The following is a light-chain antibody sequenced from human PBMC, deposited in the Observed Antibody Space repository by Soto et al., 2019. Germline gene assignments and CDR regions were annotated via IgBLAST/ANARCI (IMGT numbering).Light chain of an antibody. Sequence: DIQMTQSPSTLSASVGDRVTITCLASQSISSLLAWYQQKPGKAPKLLIYDASNLESGAPSAFSGRGSGTEFTPTISGLQPDDFANYYCQQYSSYLTFGGGTKLEIK. CDR3: QQYSSYLT. V-gene: IGKV1-5*01. J-gene: IGKJ4*01. CDR1: QSISSL. CDR2: DAS.